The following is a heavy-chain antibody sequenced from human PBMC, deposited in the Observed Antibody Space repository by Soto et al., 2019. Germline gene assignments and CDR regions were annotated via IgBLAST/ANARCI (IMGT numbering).Heavy chain of an antibody. CDR3: AREASIIIPAVSDF. CDR1: GFTFNNYG. J-gene: IGHJ4*02. CDR2: VSKSDYT. D-gene: IGHD1-20*01. Sequence: GGSLRLSCSVSGFTFNNYGINWVRQAPGRGLEWVSSVSKSDYTYYSDSVKGRFTISRDNAKNSVSLQMNSLRVEDTAVYYCAREASIIIPAVSDFWGQGTLVTVSS. V-gene: IGHV3-21*01.